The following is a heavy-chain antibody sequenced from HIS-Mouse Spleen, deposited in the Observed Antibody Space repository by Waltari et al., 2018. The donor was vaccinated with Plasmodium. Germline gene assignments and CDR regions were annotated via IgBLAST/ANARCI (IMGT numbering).Heavy chain of an antibody. CDR1: GGSISSSSYL. CDR3: ARDRITGTSYFDY. V-gene: IGHV4-39*07. CDR2: IYYSGST. Sequence: QLQLQESGPGLVKPSETLSLTCTVSGGSISSSSYLWGWIRQPPGKGLEWIGSIYYSGSTYYNPSLKSRVTISVDTSKNQFSLKLSSVTAADTAVYYCARDRITGTSYFDYWGQGTLVTVSS. J-gene: IGHJ4*02. D-gene: IGHD1-7*01.